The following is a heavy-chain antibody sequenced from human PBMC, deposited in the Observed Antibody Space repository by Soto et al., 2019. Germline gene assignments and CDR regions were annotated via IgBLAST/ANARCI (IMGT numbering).Heavy chain of an antibody. CDR1: GDTFRSYT. V-gene: IGHV1-69*01. CDR2: IIPIFGIP. D-gene: IGHD2-21*01. J-gene: IGHJ1*01. Sequence: QVQLVQSGAEVKKAGSSVKVSCKASGDTFRSYTMSWVRQAPGQGLEWMGGIIPIFGIPNYAQKFQGKVTITADESTSTTYLELSSLRSDDTAVYYCARDHGGNSGYFQHWGQGTLVTVSS. CDR3: ARDHGGNSGYFQH.